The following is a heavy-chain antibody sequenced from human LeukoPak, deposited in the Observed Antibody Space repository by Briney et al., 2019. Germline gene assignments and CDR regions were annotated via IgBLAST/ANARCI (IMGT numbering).Heavy chain of an antibody. CDR2: IDQGGSAK. CDR1: GFTFSSYW. Sequence: PGGSLRLSCAASGFTFSSYWMSWVRQAPGKGLEWVANIDQGGSAKYYVDSVKGRFTISRDNAKNSLYLQMNSLRAEETAVYYCAMGDYYDSSGYYVDAFDIWGQGTMVTVSS. D-gene: IGHD3-22*01. J-gene: IGHJ3*02. V-gene: IGHV3-7*01. CDR3: AMGDYYDSSGYYVDAFDI.